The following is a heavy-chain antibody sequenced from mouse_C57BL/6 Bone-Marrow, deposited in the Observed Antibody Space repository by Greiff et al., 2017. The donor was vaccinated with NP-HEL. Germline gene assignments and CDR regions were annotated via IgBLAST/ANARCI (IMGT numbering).Heavy chain of an antibody. J-gene: IGHJ1*03. CDR3: VRSRNNGSSLWNFDV. CDR1: GFNIKDYY. V-gene: IGHV14-2*01. CDR2: IDPEDGET. Sequence: VQLQQSGAELVKPGASVKLSCTASGFNIKDYYMHWVKQRTEQGLEWIGRIDPEDGETKYAPKFQGKATITADTSSNTAYLQPSSLPSEDTAVYSWVRSRNNGSSLWNFDVWGTGTTVTVSS. D-gene: IGHD1-1*01.